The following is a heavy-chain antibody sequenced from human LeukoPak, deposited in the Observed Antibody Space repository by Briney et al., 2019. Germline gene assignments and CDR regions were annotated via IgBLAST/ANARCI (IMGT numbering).Heavy chain of an antibody. CDR3: AKDRGSGWLPTHLDY. Sequence: GGSLRLSCAASGFTFSSYAMSWVRQAPGKGLEWVSAISGSGGSTYYADSVKGRFTISRDNSKNTLYLQMNSLRAEDTAVYYCAKDRGSGWLPTHLDYWGQGTLVTVSS. J-gene: IGHJ4*02. CDR1: GFTFSSYA. V-gene: IGHV3-23*01. CDR2: ISGSGGST. D-gene: IGHD6-19*01.